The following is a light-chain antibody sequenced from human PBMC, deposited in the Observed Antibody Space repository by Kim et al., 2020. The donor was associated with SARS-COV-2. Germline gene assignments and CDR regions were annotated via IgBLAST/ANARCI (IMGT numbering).Light chain of an antibody. CDR1: SGSIASKY. CDR2: EDD. V-gene: IGLV6-57*03. Sequence: GKTVTISCTRSSGSIASKYVQWYQQRPGSAPTTVIYEDDQRPSGVPDRFSGSIDSSSNSASLTISGLKTEDEAAYYCHSYDSSNQVFGGGTQLTVL. J-gene: IGLJ3*02. CDR3: HSYDSSNQV.